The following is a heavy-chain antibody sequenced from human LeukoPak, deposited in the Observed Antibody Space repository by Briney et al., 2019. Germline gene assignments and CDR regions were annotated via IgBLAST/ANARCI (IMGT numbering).Heavy chain of an antibody. J-gene: IGHJ3*02. CDR3: ARGYCSSTSCRNDAFDI. Sequence: PGGSLRLSCAASGFTFDDYAMHWIRQPAGKGLEWIGRIYTSGSTNYNPSLKSRVTISVDTSKNQFSLKLSSVTAADTAVYYCARGYCSSTSCRNDAFDIWGQGTMVTVSS. CDR1: GFTFDDYA. CDR2: IYTSGST. V-gene: IGHV4-4*07. D-gene: IGHD2-2*01.